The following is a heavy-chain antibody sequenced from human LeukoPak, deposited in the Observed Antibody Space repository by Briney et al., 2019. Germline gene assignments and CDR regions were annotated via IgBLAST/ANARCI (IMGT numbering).Heavy chain of an antibody. CDR3: ARVGDYFDY. V-gene: IGHV3-48*03. Sequence: GGSLRLSCAASGFTFSSYEMNWVRQAPGKGLEWVSYISSSGSTIYYADSVKGRFTISRDNAKNSLYLQMNSLRAEDTAVHYCARVGDYFDYWGQGTLVTVSS. CDR2: ISSSGSTI. CDR1: GFTFSSYE. J-gene: IGHJ4*02.